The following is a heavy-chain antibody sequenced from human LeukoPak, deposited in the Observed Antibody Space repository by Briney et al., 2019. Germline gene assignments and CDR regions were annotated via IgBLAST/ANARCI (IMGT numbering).Heavy chain of an antibody. Sequence: ALVKVSCKASGGTFSSYAISWVRQAPGQGLEWTGRIIPILGIANYAQKFQGRVTITADKSTSTAYMELSSLRSEDTAVYYCARCVVGACNWFDPWGQGTLVTVSS. CDR2: IIPILGIA. D-gene: IGHD1-26*01. J-gene: IGHJ5*02. V-gene: IGHV1-69*04. CDR3: ARCVVGACNWFDP. CDR1: GGTFSSYA.